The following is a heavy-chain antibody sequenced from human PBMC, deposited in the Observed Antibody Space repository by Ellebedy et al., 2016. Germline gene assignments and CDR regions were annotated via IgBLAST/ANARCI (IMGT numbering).Heavy chain of an antibody. J-gene: IGHJ4*02. CDR3: TNSVLGYTKEVDY. Sequence: GGSLRLSCTPSGFPLTTYWMTWVRQAPGKGLEWVANIKRDGSEKYYVDSVKGRFTISTDNANNLLYLQMNSLKTEDTAMYYCTNSVLGYTKEVDYWGQGTQVTVS. CDR2: IKRDGSEK. V-gene: IGHV3-7*03. CDR1: GFPLTTYW. D-gene: IGHD2-8*02.